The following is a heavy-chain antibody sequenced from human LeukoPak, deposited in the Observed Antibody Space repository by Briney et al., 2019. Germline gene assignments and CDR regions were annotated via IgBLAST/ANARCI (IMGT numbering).Heavy chain of an antibody. CDR1: GFTFSSYA. CDR3: AREWDQGYYDSSGYWLSYGMDV. CDR2: ISGNGGST. J-gene: IGHJ6*02. D-gene: IGHD3-22*01. Sequence: PGGSLRLSCSASGFTFSSYAMHWVRQAPGKGLEYVSAISGNGGSTYYADSVKGRFTISRDNPKNTLYLQMNSLRAEDTAVYYCAREWDQGYYDSSGYWLSYGMDVWGQGTTVTVSS. V-gene: IGHV3-64*04.